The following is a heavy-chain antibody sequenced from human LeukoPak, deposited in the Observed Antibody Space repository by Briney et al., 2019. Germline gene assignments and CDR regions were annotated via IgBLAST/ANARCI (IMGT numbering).Heavy chain of an antibody. V-gene: IGHV4-59*01. CDR3: ARDRGAAAGYYFDY. CDR1: GGSISSYY. CDR2: IYYSGST. J-gene: IGHJ4*02. D-gene: IGHD6-13*01. Sequence: SETLSLTCTVSGGSISSYYWSWLRQPPGKGLDGIGYIYYSGSTNYNPSLKSRVTISVDTSKNQFSLKLSSVTAADTAVYYCARDRGAAAGYYFDYWGQGTLVTVSA.